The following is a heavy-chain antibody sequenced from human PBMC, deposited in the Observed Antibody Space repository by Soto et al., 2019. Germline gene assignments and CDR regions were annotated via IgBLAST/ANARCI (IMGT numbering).Heavy chain of an antibody. J-gene: IGHJ4*02. Sequence: PSETLSLTCTVSGGSISSGGYYWSWIRQHPGKGLEWIGYIYYSGSTYYNPSLKRRVTISVDTSKNQFSLKLSSVTAADTAVYYCARYGSGECNRGTCYSPFDYWGQGTLVTVSS. CDR3: ARYGSGECNRGTCYSPFDY. CDR2: IYYSGST. D-gene: IGHD2-15*01. CDR1: GGSISSGGYY. V-gene: IGHV4-31*03.